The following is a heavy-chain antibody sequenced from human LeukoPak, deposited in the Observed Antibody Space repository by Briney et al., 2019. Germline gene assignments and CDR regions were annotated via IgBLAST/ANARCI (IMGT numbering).Heavy chain of an antibody. Sequence: SETLSLTCTVSGGSISTYYWNWIRQPPGKGLEWIGYIYYSGSTNYNPSLKSRVTISLDTSKNQFSLNLTSVTAGDTAIYYCARDTSGWYFNLWGRGTLVTVSS. J-gene: IGHJ2*01. CDR2: IYYSGST. CDR3: ARDTSGWYFNL. D-gene: IGHD3-3*01. CDR1: GGSISTYY. V-gene: IGHV4-59*01.